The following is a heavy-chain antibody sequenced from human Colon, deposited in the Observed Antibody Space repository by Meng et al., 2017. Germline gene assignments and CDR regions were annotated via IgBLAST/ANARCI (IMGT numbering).Heavy chain of an antibody. D-gene: IGHD3-10*01. CDR1: GFIFSGYW. CDR3: VRHGGSGDY. CDR2: INPDGTSE. J-gene: IGHJ4*02. Sequence: GESLKISCAASGFIFSGYWMNWIRQAPGKGLEWVANINPDGTSELYVDSVKGRFTISRDNSKNSLDLQLNSLRVEETAIYYCVRHGGSGDYWGQGTQVTVSS. V-gene: IGHV3-7*01.